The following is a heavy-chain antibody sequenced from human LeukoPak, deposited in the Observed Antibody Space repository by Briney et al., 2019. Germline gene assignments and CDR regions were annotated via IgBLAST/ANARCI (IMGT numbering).Heavy chain of an antibody. J-gene: IGHJ6*04. CDR2: INPNSGGT. CDR1: GYTFTDYY. V-gene: IGHV1-2*02. CDR3: ARERQSGYDDSMDV. Sequence: ASVKVSCKASGYTFTDYYIHWVRQAPGQGLEWMGWINPNSGGTNYAQRFHGRVTMTRDTSLTTAYMELSSLRSDDTAIYYCARERQSGYDDSMDVWGKGTTVTVSS. D-gene: IGHD1-26*01.